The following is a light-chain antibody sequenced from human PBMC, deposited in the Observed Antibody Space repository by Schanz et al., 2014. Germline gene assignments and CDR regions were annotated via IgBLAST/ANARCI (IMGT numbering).Light chain of an antibody. V-gene: IGKV3D-15*01. CDR3: QQFGDLLT. Sequence: EIVMTQSPATLSVSPGERATLSCRASQSVSSNLAWYQQKPGQAPRLLIYGASTRATGIPDRFSGSGSGTDFTLTISRLEPEDFAVYYCQQFGDLLTFGGGTRVEIK. J-gene: IGKJ4*01. CDR2: GAS. CDR1: QSVSSN.